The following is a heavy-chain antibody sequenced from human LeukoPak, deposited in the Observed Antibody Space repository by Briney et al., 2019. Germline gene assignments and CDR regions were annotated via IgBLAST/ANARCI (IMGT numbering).Heavy chain of an antibody. CDR3: ARAVGSEYAFDI. D-gene: IGHD2-15*01. CDR1: GFTFDDYG. CDR2: INWNGGST. V-gene: IGHV3-20*04. Sequence: PGGSLRLSCAASGFTFDDYGMSWVRQAPGKGLEWVSGINWNGGSTGYADSVKGRFTNSRDNAKNSLYLQMNSLRAEDTALYYCARAVGSEYAFDIWGQGTMVTVSS. J-gene: IGHJ3*02.